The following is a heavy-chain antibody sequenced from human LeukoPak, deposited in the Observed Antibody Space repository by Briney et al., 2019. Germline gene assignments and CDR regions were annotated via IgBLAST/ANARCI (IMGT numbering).Heavy chain of an antibody. J-gene: IGHJ4*02. Sequence: GGSLRLSCAAFGFTFSSYSMNWVRQAPGKGLEWVSSISSSSSYIYYADSVKGRFTISRDNAKNSLYLQMSSLRAEDTAVYYCARVGEKAFHLWPEIDYWGQGTLVTVS. CDR3: ARVGEKAFHLWPEIDY. V-gene: IGHV3-21*01. CDR1: GFTFSSYS. CDR2: ISSSSSYI. D-gene: IGHD5-24*01.